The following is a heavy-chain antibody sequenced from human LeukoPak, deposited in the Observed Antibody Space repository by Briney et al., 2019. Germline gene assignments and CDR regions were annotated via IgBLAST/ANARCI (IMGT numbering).Heavy chain of an antibody. D-gene: IGHD6-19*01. CDR3: ARDHSSGWYPDY. CDR2: IKQDGSEK. J-gene: IGHJ4*02. Sequence: GALLLSCAATGFHFSRYWMSWARPAPGKGLEWVANIKQDGSEKYYVDSVKGRFTISRDNAKNSLYLQMNSLRAEDTAVYYCARDHSSGWYPDYWGQGTLVTVSS. CDR1: GFHFSRYW. V-gene: IGHV3-7*01.